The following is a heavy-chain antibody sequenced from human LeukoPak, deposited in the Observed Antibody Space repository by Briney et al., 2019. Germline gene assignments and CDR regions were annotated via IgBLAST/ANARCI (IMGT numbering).Heavy chain of an antibody. V-gene: IGHV3-23*01. J-gene: IGHJ6*02. D-gene: IGHD2-8*01. CDR3: ASNGPGGFYYYGMDV. CDR1: GFTFSSYA. CDR2: ISGSGGST. Sequence: PGGSLRLSCAASGFTFSSYAMSWVRQAPGKGLEWVSAISGSGGSTYYADSVKGRFTISRDNSKNTLYLQMNSLRAEDTAVYYCASNGPGGFYYYGMDVWGQGTTVTVSS.